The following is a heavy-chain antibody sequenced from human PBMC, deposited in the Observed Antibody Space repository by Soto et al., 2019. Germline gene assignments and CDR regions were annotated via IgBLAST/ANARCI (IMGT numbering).Heavy chain of an antibody. V-gene: IGHV3-11*06. CDR3: ARDPMGRGVPLDY. D-gene: IGHD3-10*01. CDR2: VSSDGGFT. J-gene: IGHJ4*02. Sequence: GGALRLSCEASGFTFSDYYMRWIRQVPGRGLECLSYVSSDGGFTHYADSVQGRFTISRDNTKNSLFLEMKGLRAEDTALYFCARDPMGRGVPLDYWGPGTLVTVSS. CDR1: GFTFSDYY.